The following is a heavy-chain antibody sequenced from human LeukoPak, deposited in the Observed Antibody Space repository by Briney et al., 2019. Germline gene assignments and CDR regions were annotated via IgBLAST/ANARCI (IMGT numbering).Heavy chain of an antibody. CDR1: GFTFSRYW. V-gene: IGHV3-74*01. CDR2: INSDGSNT. D-gene: IGHD5-18*01. Sequence: QSGGSLRLSCAASGFTFSRYWMYWVRQAPGKGLMWVSRINSDGSNTSYADSVKGRFTISRDNAKNTLYLQMNSLRAEDTAVYYCARAGYSYGSLDYYYYMDVWGKGTTVTVSS. J-gene: IGHJ6*03. CDR3: ARAGYSYGSLDYYYYMDV.